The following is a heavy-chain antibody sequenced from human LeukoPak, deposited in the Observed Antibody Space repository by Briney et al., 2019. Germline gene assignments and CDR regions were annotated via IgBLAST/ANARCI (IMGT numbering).Heavy chain of an antibody. CDR3: EGRATGLPEY. J-gene: IGHJ4*02. CDR1: GFTFSRYW. CDR2: IDSDGTNR. Sequence: GGSLRLSCAASGFTFSRYWMHWVRQAPGKGLVWVSRIDSDGTNRDYADSVKGRFTISRDNAKNTVYLQMNSLRDEDTAVYHCEGRATGLPEYWGQGSLVTVSS. V-gene: IGHV3-74*01. D-gene: IGHD3-9*01.